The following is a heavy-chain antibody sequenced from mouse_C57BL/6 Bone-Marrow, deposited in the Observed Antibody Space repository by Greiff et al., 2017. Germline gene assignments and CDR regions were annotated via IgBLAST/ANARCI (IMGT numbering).Heavy chain of an antibody. J-gene: IGHJ2*01. Sequence: VQLQQPGAELVKPGASVKLSCKASGYTFTSYWMHWVKQRPGQGLEWIGMIHPTSGSTNYNEKFKSKATLTVDKSSSTAYMQLSSLTSEDSAVYYCAREDYDGYFDYWGQGTTLTVSS. V-gene: IGHV1-64*01. D-gene: IGHD2-4*01. CDR3: AREDYDGYFDY. CDR1: GYTFTSYW. CDR2: IHPTSGST.